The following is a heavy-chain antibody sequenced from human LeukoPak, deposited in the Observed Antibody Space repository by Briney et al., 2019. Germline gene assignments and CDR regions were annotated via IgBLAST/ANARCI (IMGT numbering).Heavy chain of an antibody. Sequence: SETLSLTCTVSGGSISSGSYYWSWIRQPAGKGLEWIGRIYYSGSTYYNPSLKSRVTISVDTSKNQFSLKLSSVTAADTAVYYCARAGYSSSWYPVYYYYYMDVWGKGTTVTVSS. V-gene: IGHV4-39*07. D-gene: IGHD6-13*01. CDR3: ARAGYSSSWYPVYYYYYMDV. CDR2: IYYSGST. CDR1: GGSISSGSYY. J-gene: IGHJ6*03.